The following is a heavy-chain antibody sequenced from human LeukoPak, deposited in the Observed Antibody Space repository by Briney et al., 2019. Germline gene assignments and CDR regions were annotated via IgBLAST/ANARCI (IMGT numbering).Heavy chain of an antibody. V-gene: IGHV1-69*06. CDR3: AKGGNPEVGWDDY. CDR2: IIPFFGTA. CDR1: GGTFSSYA. J-gene: IGHJ4*02. Sequence: GASVKVSCKASGGTFSSYAISWVRQAPGQGLEWMGGIIPFFGTANYAQKFQGRVTITADKSTSTAYMELSSLRSEDTAVYYCAKGGNPEVGWDDYWGQGTLVTVSS. D-gene: IGHD1-14*01.